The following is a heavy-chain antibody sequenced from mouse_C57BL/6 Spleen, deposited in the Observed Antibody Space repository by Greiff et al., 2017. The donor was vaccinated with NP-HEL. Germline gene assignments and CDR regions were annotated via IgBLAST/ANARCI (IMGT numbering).Heavy chain of an antibody. CDR2: ISYDGSN. J-gene: IGHJ2*01. CDR1: GYSITSGYY. CDR3: ASHFYYFDY. Sequence: EVQLQESGPGLVKPSQSLSLTCSVTGYSITSGYYWNWIRQFPGNKLEWMGYISYDGSNNYNPSLKNRISLTRDTSKNQFFLKLNSVTTEDTATYYCASHFYYFDYWGQGTTLTVSS. V-gene: IGHV3-6*01.